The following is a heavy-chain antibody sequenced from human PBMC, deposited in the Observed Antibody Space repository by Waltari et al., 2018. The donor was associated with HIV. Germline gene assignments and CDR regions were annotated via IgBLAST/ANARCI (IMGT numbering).Heavy chain of an antibody. D-gene: IGHD2-21*02. CDR3: ARVGDRTYAMDV. J-gene: IGHJ6*02. CDR1: GFYFSDYS. Sequence: EVQLLEPGGGLIRPGGSLGLSCVASGFYFSDYSMNWVRQAPGKGLEWLSYISSGSSNIYYADSVKGRFTISRDNAKTSLYLQMNSLRAEDTAVYYCARVGDRTYAMDVWGQGTTVTVSS. V-gene: IGHV3-48*04. CDR2: ISSGSSNI.